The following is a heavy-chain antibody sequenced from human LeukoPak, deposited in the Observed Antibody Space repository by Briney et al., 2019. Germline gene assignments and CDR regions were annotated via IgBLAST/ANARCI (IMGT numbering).Heavy chain of an antibody. Sequence: SETLSLTCTVSGGSISSYYWSWIRQPPGKGLEWIGYIYYSGSTNYNPSLKSRVTISVDTSKNQFSLKLSSVTAADTAIYYCAKSGLNRFDYWGQGALVTVSS. CDR1: GGSISSYY. J-gene: IGHJ4*02. CDR3: AKSGLNRFDY. V-gene: IGHV4-59*01. CDR2: IYYSGST. D-gene: IGHD2-15*01.